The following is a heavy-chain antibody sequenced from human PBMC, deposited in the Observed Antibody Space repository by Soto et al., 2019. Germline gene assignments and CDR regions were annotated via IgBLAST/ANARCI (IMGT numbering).Heavy chain of an antibody. V-gene: IGHV1-18*01. CDR2: ITTDNSNT. J-gene: IGHJ4*02. CDR3: ARTRGYSYGYADY. CDR1: GYTFTSYG. Sequence: AAVKVSCKASGYTFTSYGISWVRQAPGEGLEWMGWITTDNSNTNYAQKFQGRVTMTTDTSTRTAYMELRILTSDDTAVYYCARTRGYSYGYADYWGQGTMVTVSS. D-gene: IGHD5-18*01.